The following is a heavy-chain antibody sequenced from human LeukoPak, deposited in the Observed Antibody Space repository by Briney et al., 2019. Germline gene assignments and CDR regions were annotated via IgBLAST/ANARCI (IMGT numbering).Heavy chain of an antibody. Sequence: GGSLRLSCAASGFTFSSYSMNWVRQAPGKGLEWVSSISSSSSYIYYADSVKGRFTISRDNAKNSLYLQMNSLRAEDTAVYYCAREMAAGGFDPWGQGTLVTVSS. CDR3: AREMAAGGFDP. CDR2: ISSSSSYI. V-gene: IGHV3-21*01. J-gene: IGHJ5*02. D-gene: IGHD6-25*01. CDR1: GFTFSSYS.